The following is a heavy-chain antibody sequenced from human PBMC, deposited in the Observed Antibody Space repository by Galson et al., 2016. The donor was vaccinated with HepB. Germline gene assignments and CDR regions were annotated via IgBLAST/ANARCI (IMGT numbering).Heavy chain of an antibody. CDR3: ARDLSGPDF. V-gene: IGHV3-53*01. CDR1: GFTVSTYY. Sequence: SLRLSCAVSGFTVSTYYMSWVRPAPGKGLEWVSVIYTDGETHFADSVKGRFSISSDISRDTLYLQMNSLRAEDTAVYYCARDLSGPDFWGQGTLVTVSS. J-gene: IGHJ4*02. CDR2: IYTDGET.